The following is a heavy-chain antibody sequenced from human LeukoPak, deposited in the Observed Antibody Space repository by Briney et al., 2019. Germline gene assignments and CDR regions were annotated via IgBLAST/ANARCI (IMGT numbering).Heavy chain of an antibody. D-gene: IGHD4-23*01. CDR1: GGTFSSYA. Sequence: ASVKVSCKASGGTFSSYAISWVRQAPGHGLEWMGGIIPIFGTANYAQKFQGRVTITADESTSTAYMELSSLRTEDTAVYYCRLYGGNHRRVDYWGQGTLVTVSS. J-gene: IGHJ4*02. CDR3: RLYGGNHRRVDY. V-gene: IGHV1-69*01. CDR2: IIPIFGTA.